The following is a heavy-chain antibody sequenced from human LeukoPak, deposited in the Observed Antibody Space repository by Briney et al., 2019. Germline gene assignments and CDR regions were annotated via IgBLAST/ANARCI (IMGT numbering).Heavy chain of an antibody. CDR3: ARDQSPGKFGQYYDAFDI. CDR2: IKQDGRRK. V-gene: IGHV3-7*01. Sequence: GGSLRLFYAFSGCTLNSYWMTWLRQVPGKGLEYVAKIKQDGRRKEYVDDVRSRFTISRDNAKISVYLQMDSPRVEDTAVYFCARDQSPGKFGQYYDAFDIWGQGTLVTVSP. J-gene: IGHJ3*02. CDR1: GCTLNSYW. D-gene: IGHD3-10*01.